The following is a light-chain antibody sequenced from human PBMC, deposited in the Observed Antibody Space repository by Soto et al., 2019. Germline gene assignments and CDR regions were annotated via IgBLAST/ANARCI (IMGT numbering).Light chain of an antibody. V-gene: IGKV4-1*01. Sequence: DIVMTQSPDSLAVSLGERATINCKSSQSVLYSSNNKNYLAWYQQKPGQPPKLLIYWASTRESGVPDRFSGSGFVKDFTLTISSLQAEDVAVYYCQQYYSALWTFGQGTKVEI. CDR2: WAS. J-gene: IGKJ1*01. CDR3: QQYYSALWT. CDR1: QSVLYSSNNKNY.